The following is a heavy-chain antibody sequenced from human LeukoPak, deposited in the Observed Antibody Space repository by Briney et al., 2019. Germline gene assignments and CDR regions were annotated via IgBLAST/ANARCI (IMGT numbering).Heavy chain of an antibody. Sequence: SETLSLTCAVYGGSYSGYYWSWIRQPPGKGLEWIGEINHSGSTNYNPSLKSRVTISVDTSKNQFSLKLSSVTAADTAVYYCARGREELVVPAYYFDYWGQGTLVTVSS. CDR3: ARGREELVVPAYYFDY. V-gene: IGHV4-34*01. CDR1: GGSYSGYY. CDR2: INHSGST. J-gene: IGHJ4*02. D-gene: IGHD2-2*01.